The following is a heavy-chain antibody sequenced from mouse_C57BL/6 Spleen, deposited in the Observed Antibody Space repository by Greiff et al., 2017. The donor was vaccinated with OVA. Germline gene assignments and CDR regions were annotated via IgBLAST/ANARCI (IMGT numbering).Heavy chain of an antibody. Sequence: EVQLVESGGGLVKPGGSLKLSCAASGFTFSAYGMHWVRQAPEKGLEWVAYISSGSSTIYYADTVKGRFTISRDNAKNTLFLQMTSLRSEDTAMYYCARRSLDYWGQGTTLTVSS. V-gene: IGHV5-17*01. CDR2: ISSGSSTI. CDR3: ARRSLDY. CDR1: GFTFSAYG. J-gene: IGHJ2*01.